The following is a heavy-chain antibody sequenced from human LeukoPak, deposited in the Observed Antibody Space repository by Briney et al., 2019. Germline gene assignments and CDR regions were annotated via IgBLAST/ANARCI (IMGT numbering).Heavy chain of an antibody. CDR1: GGSISSYY. D-gene: IGHD3-16*02. J-gene: IGHJ4*02. CDR3: ARGVYYDCVWGTYRPCYFDY. V-gene: IGHV4-59*01. Sequence: SETLSLTCTVSGGSISSYYWSWIRQPPGKVLEWIGYIYYSGSTNYNPSLKSRVTISVDTSKNQFSLKLSSVTAADTAVYYCARGVYYDCVWGTYRPCYFDYWGQGTLVTVSS. CDR2: IYYSGST.